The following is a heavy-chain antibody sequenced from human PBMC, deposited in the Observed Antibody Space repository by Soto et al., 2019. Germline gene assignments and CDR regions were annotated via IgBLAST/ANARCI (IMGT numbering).Heavy chain of an antibody. D-gene: IGHD6-13*01. CDR2: IYHSGGT. CDR3: AGDGSSWTDAFDI. CDR1: GGSLSSSNW. V-gene: IGHV4-4*02. Sequence: SETLSLTCAVSGGSLSSSNWWSWVRQPPGKGLEWIGEIYHSGGTNYNPSLKSRVTISVDKSKNQFSLKLSSVTAADTAVYYCAGDGSSWTDAFDIWGQGTMVTVSS. J-gene: IGHJ3*02.